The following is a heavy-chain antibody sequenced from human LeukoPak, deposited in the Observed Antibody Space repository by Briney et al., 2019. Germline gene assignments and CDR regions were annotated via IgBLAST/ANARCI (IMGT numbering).Heavy chain of an antibody. D-gene: IGHD3-10*01. CDR3: ARARITMVRGVMWFFDY. Sequence: SETLSLTSAVYGGSFSGYYWSWIRQPPGKGLEWIGEINHSGSTNYNPSLKSRVTISVDTSKNQFSLKLSSVTAADTAVYYCARARITMVRGVMWFFDYWGQGTLVTVSS. V-gene: IGHV4-34*01. CDR1: GGSFSGYY. CDR2: INHSGST. J-gene: IGHJ4*02.